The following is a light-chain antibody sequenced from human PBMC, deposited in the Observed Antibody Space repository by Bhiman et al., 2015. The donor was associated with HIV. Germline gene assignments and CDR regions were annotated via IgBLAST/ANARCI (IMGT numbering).Light chain of an antibody. J-gene: IGLJ2*01. CDR3: QSADTSGSYPDVL. V-gene: IGLV3-25*03. CDR1: ALPKQY. Sequence: SYELTQPPSVSVSPGQTARITCSGDALPKQYSYWYQQKPGQAPVLVIYKDSERPSGIPERFSGSSSGTTVTLTISGVQAEDEADYYCQSADTSGSYPDVLFGGGTTLTVL. CDR2: KDS.